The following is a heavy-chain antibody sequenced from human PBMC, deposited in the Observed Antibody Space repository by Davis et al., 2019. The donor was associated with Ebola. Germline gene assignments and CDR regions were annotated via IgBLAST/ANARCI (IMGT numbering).Heavy chain of an antibody. J-gene: IGHJ4*02. D-gene: IGHD3-9*01. CDR1: GYTFTSYG. CDR2: ISGFNTNT. V-gene: IGHV1-18*04. Sequence: ASVKVSCKSSGYTFTSYGLVWVRQAPGLGLEWMGWISGFNTNTNFPQKFRGRVTVSKDTSTNTAYMDLRSLTSDDTAIYYCARAPNYDVLTGTSSYYFDYWGQGTLVTVSS. CDR3: ARAPNYDVLTGTSSYYFDY.